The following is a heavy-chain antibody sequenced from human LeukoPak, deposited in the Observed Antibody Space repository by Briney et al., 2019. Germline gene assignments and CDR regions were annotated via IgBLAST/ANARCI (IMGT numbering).Heavy chain of an antibody. J-gene: IGHJ4*02. V-gene: IGHV4-61*01. CDR2: IYYSGST. CDR3: ARGSRGYSYG. D-gene: IGHD5-18*01. CDR1: GGSVSSGSYY. Sequence: SETLSLTCTVSGGSVSSGSYYWGWIRQPPGKGLEWIGYIYYSGSTNYNPSLKSRVTISVDTSKNQFSLKLSSVTAADTAVYYCARGSRGYSYGWGQGTLVTVSS.